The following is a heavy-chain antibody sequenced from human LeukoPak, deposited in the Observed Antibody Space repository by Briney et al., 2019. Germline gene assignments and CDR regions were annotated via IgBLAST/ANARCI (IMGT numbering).Heavy chain of an antibody. CDR3: ARDSSWSFDY. Sequence: PGGSLRLSCAASGFSFSTYSMNWVRQAPGKALEWVSYIRSRDGAIYYADSVEGRFTISTDNARKSLYLQMNSLREEDTAVYYCARDSSWSFDYWGQGTLVTVSS. V-gene: IGHV3-48*02. CDR1: GFSFSTYS. J-gene: IGHJ4*02. D-gene: IGHD2-15*01. CDR2: IRSRDGAI.